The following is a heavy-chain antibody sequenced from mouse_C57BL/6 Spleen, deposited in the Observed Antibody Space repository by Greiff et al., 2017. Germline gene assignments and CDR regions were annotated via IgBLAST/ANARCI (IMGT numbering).Heavy chain of an antibody. D-gene: IGHD2-1*01. V-gene: IGHV1-55*01. Sequence: QVQLQQPGAELVKPGASVKMSCKASGYTFTSYWINWVKQRPGTGLAWIGDIYPGSGSTNSNEKFKSKATLTVDTSSCSTYMKLSSLSSEVSSFYCGSRKVYYAPDYWGQGTTLTVSS. CDR3: SRKVYYAPDY. CDR1: GYTFTSYW. J-gene: IGHJ2*01. CDR2: IYPGSGST.